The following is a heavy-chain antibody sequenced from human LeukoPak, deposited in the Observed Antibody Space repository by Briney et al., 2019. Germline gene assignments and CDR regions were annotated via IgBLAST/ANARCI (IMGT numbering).Heavy chain of an antibody. V-gene: IGHV3-21*06. D-gene: IGHD3-22*01. CDR2: ITSTSDYI. CDR1: GFTFSSYS. J-gene: IGHJ3*02. CDR3: AREWYYYDSSGYDAFDI. Sequence: KAGGSLRLSCAASGFTFSSYSMSWVRQAPGKGLEWVSSITSTSDYIYYADSVKGRFTISRDNARNSLYLQMNSPRAEDTAVYYCAREWYYYDSSGYDAFDIWGQGTMVTVSS.